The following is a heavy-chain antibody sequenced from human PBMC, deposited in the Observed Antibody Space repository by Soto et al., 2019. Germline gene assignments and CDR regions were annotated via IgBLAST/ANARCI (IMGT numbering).Heavy chain of an antibody. CDR2: IIPIFGTA. CDR3: GRGGGGSYQAAYYYYYGMDV. V-gene: IGHV1-69*12. CDR1: GGTFSSYA. J-gene: IGHJ6*02. D-gene: IGHD3-16*02. Sequence: QVQLVQSGAEVKKPGSSVKVSCKASGGTFSSYAISWVRQAPGQGLEWMGGIIPIFGTANYAQKFQGRVTITADESTSTAYMGRRSLRAEDTAVYFWGRGGGGSYQAAYYYYYGMDVWGQGTTVTVSS.